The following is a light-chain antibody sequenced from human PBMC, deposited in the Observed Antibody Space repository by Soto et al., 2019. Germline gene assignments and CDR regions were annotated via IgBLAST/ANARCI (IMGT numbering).Light chain of an antibody. CDR1: QSVNGSD. CDR3: HQYGISSPT. Sequence: EVELTQSPCTLSFSPGERATLSCRASQSVNGSDLAWYQQKPGKAPRLLISGVSNRATGTPDRFSGSGSGTDFTLTISSLEPEDFAVYYCHQYGISSPTFGPGTKVDIK. J-gene: IGKJ1*01. CDR2: GVS. V-gene: IGKV3-20*01.